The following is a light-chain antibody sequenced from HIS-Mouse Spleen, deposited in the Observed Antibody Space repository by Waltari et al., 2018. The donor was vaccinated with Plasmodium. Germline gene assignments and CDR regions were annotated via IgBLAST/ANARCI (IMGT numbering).Light chain of an antibody. Sequence: AIRMTQSPSTFSASTGDRVTITCRASQGISSYLAWYQQKPGKAPKLLIYAASTLQSGVPSRFSGSGSGTDFTLTISCLQSEDIATYYCQQYDNLPPLFTFGPGTKVDIK. CDR2: AAS. CDR1: QGISSY. CDR3: QQYDNLPPLFT. J-gene: IGKJ3*01. V-gene: IGKV1-8*01.